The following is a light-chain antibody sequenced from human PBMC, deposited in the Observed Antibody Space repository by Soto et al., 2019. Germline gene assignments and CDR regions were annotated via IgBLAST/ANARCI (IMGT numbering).Light chain of an antibody. V-gene: IGKV3-20*01. CDR3: QQYSASPRT. CDR2: SAS. Sequence: SVLAHSPGTLSLSPGDRATLSCRDSQTVTGNYLAWYHQKPGQAPRLLIHSASSRATGIPDRFSASGTGTDFTLTISRLEPENFGVYYCQQYSASPRTFGQGTKVDIK. CDR1: QTVTGNY. J-gene: IGKJ1*01.